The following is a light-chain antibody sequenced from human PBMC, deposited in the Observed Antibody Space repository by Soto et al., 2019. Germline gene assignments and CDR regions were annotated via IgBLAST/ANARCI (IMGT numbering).Light chain of an antibody. CDR3: LQHNSYPQT. Sequence: DIQMTQSPSSLSASVGDRVTITCRASQGIRDALGWYQQKPGKAPKRLIYAASSLQSGVPSRFSGSGSGTEFTLPISSLQQEDFATYYVLQHNSYPQTFGQGTKVEIK. CDR1: QGIRDA. J-gene: IGKJ1*01. V-gene: IGKV1-17*01. CDR2: AAS.